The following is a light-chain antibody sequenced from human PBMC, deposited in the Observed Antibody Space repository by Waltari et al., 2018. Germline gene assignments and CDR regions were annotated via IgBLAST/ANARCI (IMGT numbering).Light chain of an antibody. Sequence: QSALTQPASVSGSPGQSITISCTGTSSDVGGYNYVSWYQQHPGKDPKLMIYDVSNRPSGLSNRVSGSKSGNTASLTISGLQAEDEADYYCSSYTSSTKDVFGTGTKVTVL. V-gene: IGLV2-14*03. J-gene: IGLJ1*01. CDR2: DVS. CDR1: SSDVGGYNY. CDR3: SSYTSSTKDV.